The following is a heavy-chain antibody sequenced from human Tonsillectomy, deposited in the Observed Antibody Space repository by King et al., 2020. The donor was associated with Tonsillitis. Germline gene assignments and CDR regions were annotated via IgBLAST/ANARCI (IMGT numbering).Heavy chain of an antibody. CDR3: AKDGIALSDWYFDL. D-gene: IGHD3-16*02. CDR2: IAYDASYE. CDR1: GFTFSNYG. Sequence: QLVQSGGGVVQPGRSLRLSCAASGFTFSNYGMHWVRQAPGKGLEWVALIAYDASYENYADSVKGRFAISRDNSKNTLYLEMNSLRVEDTAVYFCAKDGIALSDWYFDLWGRGTLVTVSS. V-gene: IGHV3-30*18. J-gene: IGHJ2*01.